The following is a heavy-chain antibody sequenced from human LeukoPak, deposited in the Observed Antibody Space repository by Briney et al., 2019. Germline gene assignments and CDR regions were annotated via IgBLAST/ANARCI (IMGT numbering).Heavy chain of an antibody. V-gene: IGHV1-69*01. D-gene: IGHD3-16*02. Sequence: SVKVSCKASGGTFSSYAISWVRQAPGQGLEWMAGIIPIFGTANYAQKFQGRVTITADESTSTAYMELSSLRSEDTAVYYCARAYDYVWGSYRYMEDYYYGMDVWGQGTTVTVSS. CDR2: IIPIFGTA. J-gene: IGHJ6*02. CDR3: ARAYDYVWGSYRYMEDYYYGMDV. CDR1: GGTFSSYA.